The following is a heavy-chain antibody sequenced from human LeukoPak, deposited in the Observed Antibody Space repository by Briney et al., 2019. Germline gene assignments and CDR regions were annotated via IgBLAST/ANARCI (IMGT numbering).Heavy chain of an antibody. Sequence: SETLSLTCAVYGGPFSGYYWSWIRQPPGKGLEWIGENNHRGSTNSNPSLKSRATITVDTSKNQFSLKLSSVTAADTAVYYCARGYGIAAAGYRHWGQGTLVTVSS. D-gene: IGHD6-13*01. V-gene: IGHV4-34*01. CDR2: NNHRGST. CDR1: GGPFSGYY. J-gene: IGHJ1*01. CDR3: ARGYGIAAAGYRH.